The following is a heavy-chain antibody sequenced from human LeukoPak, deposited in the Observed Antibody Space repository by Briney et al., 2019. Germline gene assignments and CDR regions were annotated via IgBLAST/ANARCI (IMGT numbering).Heavy chain of an antibody. V-gene: IGHV3-23*01. D-gene: IGHD6-19*01. Sequence: GSLRLSCAASGFTFNRYALSWVPQAPGKGLGWVSAISGSGGSTYYADSVKGRFTISRDNSKNTLYLQMNSLRAEDTAVYYCAKGLKYSSGWYYFDYWGQGTLVTVSS. CDR1: GFTFNRYA. CDR3: AKGLKYSSGWYYFDY. CDR2: ISGSGGST. J-gene: IGHJ4*02.